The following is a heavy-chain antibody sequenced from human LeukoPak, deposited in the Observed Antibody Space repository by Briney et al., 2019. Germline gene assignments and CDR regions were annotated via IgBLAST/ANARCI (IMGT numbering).Heavy chain of an antibody. J-gene: IGHJ4*02. CDR3: ARGMSTYNLGYPAAFDS. D-gene: IGHD5-18*01. CDR1: GFSLSNARVG. V-gene: IGHV2-26*01. Sequence: ESGPTLVNPTETLTLTCTVSGFSLSNARVGVSWIRQPPGKALEWLAHIFSNDEKSYRTSLNSRLIISKDTSKSQVVLTMTNMDPADTATYYCARGMSTYNLGYPAAFDSWGQGTLVTVSS. CDR2: IFSNDEK.